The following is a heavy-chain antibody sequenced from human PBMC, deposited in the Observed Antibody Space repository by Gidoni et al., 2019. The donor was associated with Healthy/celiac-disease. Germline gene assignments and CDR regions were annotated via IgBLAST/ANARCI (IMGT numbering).Heavy chain of an antibody. CDR3: ARHPRAVAGTRYWYFDL. Sequence: QLQLQESCPGLVKPSETLSLTCTVSGGSISSSSYYWVWIRQPPGTGLGWIGSIYYSGSTYYNPSLKSRVTISVDTSKNQFSLKLSSVTAADTAVYYCARHPRAVAGTRYWYFDLWGRGTLVTVSS. V-gene: IGHV4-39*01. CDR2: IYYSGST. CDR1: GGSISSSSYY. D-gene: IGHD6-19*01. J-gene: IGHJ2*01.